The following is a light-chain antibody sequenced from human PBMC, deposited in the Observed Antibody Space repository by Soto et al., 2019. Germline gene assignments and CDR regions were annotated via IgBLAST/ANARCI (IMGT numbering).Light chain of an antibody. Sequence: IVVTQSPATLSVPQGERATLSCRASQSVSSNLAWYQQKPGQAPRLLIYGASTRATGIPARFSGSGSGTEFTLTISSLQSEDFAVYYCQQYNTWPPITFGQGTRLEIK. CDR1: QSVSSN. CDR2: GAS. J-gene: IGKJ5*01. V-gene: IGKV3-15*01. CDR3: QQYNTWPPIT.